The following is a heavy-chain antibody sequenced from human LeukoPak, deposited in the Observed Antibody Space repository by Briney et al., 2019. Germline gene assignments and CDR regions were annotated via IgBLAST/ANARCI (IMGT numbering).Heavy chain of an antibody. V-gene: IGHV4-59*01. J-gene: IGHJ4*02. Sequence: SETLSLTCTVSGGSISSYYWSWIRQPPGKGLEWIGYIYYSGSTNYNPSLKSRVTISVDTSKNQFSLKLSSATAADTAVYYCARWVRYDFWSGYSPYYFDYWGQGTLVTVSS. CDR3: ARWVRYDFWSGYSPYYFDY. CDR2: IYYSGST. D-gene: IGHD3-3*01. CDR1: GGSISSYY.